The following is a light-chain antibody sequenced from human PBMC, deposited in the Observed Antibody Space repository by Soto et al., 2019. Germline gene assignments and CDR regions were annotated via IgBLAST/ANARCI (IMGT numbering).Light chain of an antibody. CDR3: QQYNSYPLT. CDR2: DAS. Sequence: DIQMTQSPSTLSASVGDRVTITCRASQSISSWMAWYQQKPGKAPKLLIYDASSLESGVLSRFSGSGSGTEFTLTISILQPDDFATYYCQQYNSYPLTFGGGTKV. J-gene: IGKJ4*01. V-gene: IGKV1-5*01. CDR1: QSISSW.